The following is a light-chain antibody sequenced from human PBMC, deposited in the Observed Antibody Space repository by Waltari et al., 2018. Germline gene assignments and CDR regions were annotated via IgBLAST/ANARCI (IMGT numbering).Light chain of an antibody. CDR3: MQALEFPYS. Sequence: DIVMTQTPLSLPVTLGEPASISCRSSQSLLDSEDGNTYLEWYLQKPGQSPQLLIYEISHRASGVPYSFSGSGSDTDFTLKISRVEAEDVGVYYCMQALEFPYSFGQGTKGEIK. J-gene: IGKJ2*03. CDR1: QSLLDSEDGNTY. CDR2: EIS. V-gene: IGKV2-40*01.